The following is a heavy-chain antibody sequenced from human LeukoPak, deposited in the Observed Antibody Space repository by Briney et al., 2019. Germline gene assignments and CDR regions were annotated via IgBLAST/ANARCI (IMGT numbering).Heavy chain of an antibody. D-gene: IGHD3-10*01. V-gene: IGHV1-8*01. CDR2: MNPNSCNT. Sequence: ASVTVSFKASGYTFTSYDINWVRQATGQGLEWMGWMNPNSCNTGYAQKFQDRVTITRNTSISTAYMEVSSLRSEDTAVYYCARGILWFGDDVWGKGTTVTISS. J-gene: IGHJ6*04. CDR1: GYTFTSYD. CDR3: ARGILWFGDDV.